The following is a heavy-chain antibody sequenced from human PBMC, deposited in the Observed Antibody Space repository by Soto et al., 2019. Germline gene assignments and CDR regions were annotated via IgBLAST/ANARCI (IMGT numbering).Heavy chain of an antibody. CDR2: IRGSGGGT. D-gene: IGHD5-12*01. CDR1: GFTFSDYA. Sequence: HPGGSLRLSCTAPGFTFSDYAMSWVRQAPGKGLEWVSGIRGSGGGTYYAGSVKGRFTISRDNAKNTLYLQLNSLRAEDTAVYYCARDRVEYSGYDSFDYWGQGTLVTVSS. V-gene: IGHV3-23*01. J-gene: IGHJ4*02. CDR3: ARDRVEYSGYDSFDY.